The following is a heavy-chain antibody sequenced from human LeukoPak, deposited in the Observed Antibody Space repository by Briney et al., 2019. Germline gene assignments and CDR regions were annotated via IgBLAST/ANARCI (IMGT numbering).Heavy chain of an antibody. CDR2: INPSGGST. CDR1: GYTFTSYY. D-gene: IGHD5-12*01. J-gene: IGHJ4*02. Sequence: ASVKVSCKASGYTFTSYYMHWVRQAPGQGLEWMGIINPSGGSTSYAQKFQGRVTMTRDMSTSTVYMELSSLRSEDTAVYYCAADFYGATVDYWGRGTLVTVSS. CDR3: AADFYGATVDY. V-gene: IGHV1-46*01.